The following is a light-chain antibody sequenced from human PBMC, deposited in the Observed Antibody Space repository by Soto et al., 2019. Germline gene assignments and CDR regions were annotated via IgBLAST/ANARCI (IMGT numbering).Light chain of an antibody. V-gene: IGLV1-44*01. J-gene: IGLJ3*02. CDR2: NDD. CDR3: STWDDSLNGWV. Sequence: QSVLTQPPSVSGTPGLRVNISCSGGISNIGKDTVNWYQQLPGTAPKLLMVNDDKRPSGVPDRFSGSRSGTSASLAISGLQSDEEAVCFCSTWDDSLNGWVFGGGTKLTVL. CDR1: ISNIGKDT.